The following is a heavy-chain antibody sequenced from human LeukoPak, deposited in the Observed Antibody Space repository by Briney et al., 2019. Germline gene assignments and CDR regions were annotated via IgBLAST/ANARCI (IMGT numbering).Heavy chain of an antibody. J-gene: IGHJ4*01. CDR2: IKHDGSEQ. Sequence: GGSLRLSCAASGFTFTTYWMSWMRQAPGKGLEWVANIKHDGSEQYYVDSVKGRFTISRDNAKNSLFLQMNSLGVEDTAVYYCKSGGAAPGSFDYWGHGALVTVSS. V-gene: IGHV3-7*01. CDR1: GFTFTTYW. CDR3: KSGGAAPGSFDY. D-gene: IGHD1-26*01.